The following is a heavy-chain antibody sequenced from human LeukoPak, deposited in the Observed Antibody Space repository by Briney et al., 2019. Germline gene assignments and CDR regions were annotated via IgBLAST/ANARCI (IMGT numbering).Heavy chain of an antibody. V-gene: IGHV4-34*01. D-gene: IGHD3-22*01. CDR2: INHSGST. Sequence: SETLSLTCAVYGGSFSGYYWSWIRQPPGKGLEWIGEINHSGSTNYNPSLKSRVTISVDTSKNQFSLKLSSVTAADTAVYYCARVYYYDSSGYLGPFDYWGQGTLVIVSS. CDR1: GGSFSGYY. J-gene: IGHJ4*02. CDR3: ARVYYYDSSGYLGPFDY.